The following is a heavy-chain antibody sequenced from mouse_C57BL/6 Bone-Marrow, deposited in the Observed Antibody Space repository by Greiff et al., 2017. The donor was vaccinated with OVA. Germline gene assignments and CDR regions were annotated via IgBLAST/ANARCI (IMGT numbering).Heavy chain of an antibody. Sequence: VQLQQPGAELVKPGASVKMSCKASGYTFTSYWITWVKQRPGQGLEWIGDIYPGSGSTNYNEKFKSKATLTVDTSSSTAYMQLSSLTSEDSAVXYGAGGPYGNYREGAMDYWGQGTSVTVSS. CDR2: IYPGSGST. D-gene: IGHD2-10*02. J-gene: IGHJ4*01. CDR3: AGGPYGNYREGAMDY. CDR1: GYTFTSYW. V-gene: IGHV1-55*01.